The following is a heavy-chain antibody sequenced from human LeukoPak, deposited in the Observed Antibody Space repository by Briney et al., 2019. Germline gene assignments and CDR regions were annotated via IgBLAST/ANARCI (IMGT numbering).Heavy chain of an antibody. CDR2: IRSKANSYAT. CDR3: TSRLNYGDYAV. D-gene: IGHD4-17*01. CDR1: GFTFSGSA. J-gene: IGHJ6*04. Sequence: GGSLRLSCAASGFTFSGSAMHWVRQASGKGLEWVGRIRSKANSYATAYAASVKGRFTISRDDSKNTAYLQMNSLKTEDTAVYYCTSRLNYGDYAVWGKGTTVTVSS. V-gene: IGHV3-73*01.